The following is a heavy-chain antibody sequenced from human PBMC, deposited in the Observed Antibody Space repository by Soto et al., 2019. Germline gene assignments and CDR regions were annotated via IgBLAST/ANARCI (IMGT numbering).Heavy chain of an antibody. V-gene: IGHV4-4*02. CDR2: IYPSGST. CDR3: ARDEGRCILTGCCPLAY. J-gene: IGHJ4*02. CDR1: GGSISTSNW. Sequence: QVQLQESGPGLVKPSGTLSLTCAVSGGSISTSNWWSWVRRPPGKGLEWIGAIYPSGSTNYNPSLDSRVSISLDKSQNQFSLTLSSVTASDTVVYYCARDEGRCILTGCCPLAYWGQGVLVSGSS. D-gene: IGHD2-2*01.